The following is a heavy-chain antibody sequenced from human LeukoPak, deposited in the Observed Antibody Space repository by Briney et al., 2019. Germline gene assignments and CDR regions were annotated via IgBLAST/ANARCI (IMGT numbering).Heavy chain of an antibody. CDR1: GYTFTSYG. V-gene: IGHV1-18*01. D-gene: IGHD3-22*01. CDR3: ARDLYYYDSSGYYRY. Sequence: ASVKVSCKASGYTFTSYGISWVRQAPGQGLEWMGWISAYNGNTNYAQKLQGRVTMTTDTSTSTAYMELRSLRSDDTAAYYCARDLYYYDSSGYYRYWGQGTLVTVSS. CDR2: ISAYNGNT. J-gene: IGHJ4*02.